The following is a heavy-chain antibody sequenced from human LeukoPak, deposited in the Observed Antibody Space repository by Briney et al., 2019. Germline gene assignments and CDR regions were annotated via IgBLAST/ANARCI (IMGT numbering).Heavy chain of an antibody. CDR3: AKVNWNYVAYYYYGMDV. CDR1: AFTFRTYW. CDR2: ISGNGVNT. Sequence: GGCLRLSCAASAFTFRTYWMSWVRQAPGKGLEWVSSISGNGVNTYYADSVKGRFTISRDNSKNTLSLQMNSLRAEDTAVYFCAKVNWNYVAYYYYGMDVWGQGTTVTVSS. D-gene: IGHD1-7*01. V-gene: IGHV3-23*01. J-gene: IGHJ6*02.